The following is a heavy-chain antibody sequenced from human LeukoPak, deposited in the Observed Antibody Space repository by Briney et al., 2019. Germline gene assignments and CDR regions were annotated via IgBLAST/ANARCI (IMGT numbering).Heavy chain of an antibody. V-gene: IGHV3-30-3*01. D-gene: IGHD5-12*01. Sequence: GGSLRLSCAASGFTFSSYAMHWVRQAPGKGLEWVAVISYDGSNKYYADSVKGRFTISRDNYKNTLYLQMNSLRAEDTAGYYLARDQGGYSGYDFGYFDSWGREPWSPSPQ. J-gene: IGHJ4*02. CDR2: ISYDGSNK. CDR1: GFTFSSYA. CDR3: ARDQGGYSGYDFGYFDS.